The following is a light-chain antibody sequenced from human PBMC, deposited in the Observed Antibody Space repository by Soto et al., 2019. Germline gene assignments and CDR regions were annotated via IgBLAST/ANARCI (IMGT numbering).Light chain of an antibody. CDR2: GAS. Sequence: EIVLTQSPGTLSLSPGERATLSCRASQSISSSLAWYQQKPGQAPRLLIYGASNRATGIPDRFSGSGSGTEFTLTISSLQSADFAVYYCQQYNNWPPTWTFGQGTKVDIK. CDR3: QQYNNWPPTWT. V-gene: IGKV3D-15*01. J-gene: IGKJ1*01. CDR1: QSISSS.